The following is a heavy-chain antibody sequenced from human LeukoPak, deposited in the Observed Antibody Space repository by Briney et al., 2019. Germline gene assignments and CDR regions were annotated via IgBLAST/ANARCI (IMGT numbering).Heavy chain of an antibody. CDR2: IYYSGST. D-gene: IGHD3-9*01. V-gene: IGHV4-39*01. CDR3: ARLGDLDWLLHRIYYYYMDV. Sequence: PSETLSLTCTVSGGSISGSSYYWGWIRQPPGKGLEWIGSIYYSGSTYYNPSLKSRVTISVDTSKNQFSLKLSSVTAADTAVYYCARLGDLDWLLHRIYYYYMDVWGKGTTVTVSS. CDR1: GGSISGSSYY. J-gene: IGHJ6*03.